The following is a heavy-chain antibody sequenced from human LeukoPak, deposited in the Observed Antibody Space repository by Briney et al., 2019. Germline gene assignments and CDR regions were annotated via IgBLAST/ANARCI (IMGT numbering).Heavy chain of an antibody. J-gene: IGHJ5*02. D-gene: IGHD6-19*01. Sequence: ASVKVSCKSSGYTFTSYGTTWLRQAPGLGLEWMGWISPYNGNTNFAQKFQDRVSMSTDTSTSTAYMELRSLTSDDTAVYYCAREGSGSGRVRWFDPWGQGTLVTVSS. CDR3: AREGSGSGRVRWFDP. CDR2: ISPYNGNT. CDR1: GYTFTSYG. V-gene: IGHV1-18*01.